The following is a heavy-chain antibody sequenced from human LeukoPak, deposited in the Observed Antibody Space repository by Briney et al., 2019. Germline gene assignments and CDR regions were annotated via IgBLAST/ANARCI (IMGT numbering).Heavy chain of an antibody. J-gene: IGHJ4*02. CDR2: ISGSGGST. CDR1: GFTFSSYA. Sequence: PGGSLRFSCAASGFTFSSYAVSWVRQAPGKGLEWVSAISGSGGSTYYADSVKGRFTISRDNSKNTLYLQMNSLRAEDTAVYYCAKDPDYYDSSGYYYWGQGTLVTVSS. V-gene: IGHV3-23*01. CDR3: AKDPDYYDSSGYYY. D-gene: IGHD3-22*01.